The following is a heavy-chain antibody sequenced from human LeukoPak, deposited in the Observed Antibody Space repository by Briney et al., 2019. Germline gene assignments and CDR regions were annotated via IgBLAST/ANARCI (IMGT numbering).Heavy chain of an antibody. CDR1: GYTFTTYD. CDR2: MNPNRGNT. D-gene: IGHD4-23*01. Sequence: ASVKVSCKASGYTFTTYDINWVRQATGQGLEWMGWMNPNRGNTGYAQKFQGRVTMTRNTSISTAYMELSSLRSEDTAGYYCARGPNKSDGGNSGSAWFDPWGQGTLVTVSS. CDR3: ARGPNKSDGGNSGSAWFDP. V-gene: IGHV1-8*01. J-gene: IGHJ5*02.